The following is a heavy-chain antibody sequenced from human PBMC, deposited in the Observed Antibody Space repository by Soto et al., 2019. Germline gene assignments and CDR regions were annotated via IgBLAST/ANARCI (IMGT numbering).Heavy chain of an antibody. D-gene: IGHD3-22*01. Sequence: GESLKISCKGSGYSFTSYWISWVRQMPGKGLEWMGRIDPSDSYTNYSPSFQGHVTISADKSISTAYLQWSSLKASDTAMYYCARHVSVYYDSSAAFDIWGQGTMVTVSS. CDR3: ARHVSVYYDSSAAFDI. V-gene: IGHV5-10-1*01. CDR1: GYSFTSYW. CDR2: IDPSDSYT. J-gene: IGHJ3*02.